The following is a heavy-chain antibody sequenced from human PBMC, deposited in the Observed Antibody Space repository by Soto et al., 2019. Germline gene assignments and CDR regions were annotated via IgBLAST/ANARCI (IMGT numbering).Heavy chain of an antibody. CDR3: ATDWAAAGYTNWFDP. Sequence: ASVKVSCKVSGYTLTELSMHWVRQAPGKGLEWMGGFDPEDGETIYAQKFQGRVTMTEDTSTDTAYMELSSLRSEDTAVYYCATDWAAAGYTNWFDPWGQGTLVTVSS. CDR1: GYTLTELS. V-gene: IGHV1-24*01. D-gene: IGHD6-13*01. CDR2: FDPEDGET. J-gene: IGHJ5*02.